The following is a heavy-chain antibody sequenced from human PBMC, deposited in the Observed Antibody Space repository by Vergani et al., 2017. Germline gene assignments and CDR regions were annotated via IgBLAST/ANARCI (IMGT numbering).Heavy chain of an antibody. J-gene: IGHJ4*02. CDR2: INPNSGGT. CDR3: ARDSGVVVPAALFDY. Sequence: QVQLVQSGAEVKKPGASVKVFCKASGYTFTGYYMHWVRQAPGQGLEWMGWINPNSGGTNYAQKFQGRVTMTRDTSISTAYMELSRLRSDDTAVYYCARDSGVVVPAALFDYWGQGTLVTVSS. V-gene: IGHV1-2*02. CDR1: GYTFTGYY. D-gene: IGHD2-2*01.